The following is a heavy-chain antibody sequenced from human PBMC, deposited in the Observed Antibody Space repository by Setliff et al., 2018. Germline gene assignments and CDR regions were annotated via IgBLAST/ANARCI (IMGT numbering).Heavy chain of an antibody. CDR3: ARDATYYDFWSDYSPDAFDI. Sequence: ESLKISCEASGFTFTSYWMSWVRQAPGKGLEWVANIKQDGSEKYYVDSVKGRFAISRDNAKNSLYLQMNSLRAEDTAMYYCARDATYYDFWSDYSPDAFDIWGQGTMVTVSS. D-gene: IGHD3-3*01. CDR2: IKQDGSEK. CDR1: GFTFTSYW. J-gene: IGHJ3*02. V-gene: IGHV3-7*01.